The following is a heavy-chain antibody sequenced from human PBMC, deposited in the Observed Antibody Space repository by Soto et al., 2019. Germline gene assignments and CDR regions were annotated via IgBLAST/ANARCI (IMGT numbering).Heavy chain of an antibody. J-gene: IGHJ4*02. V-gene: IGHV3-33*01. CDR2: IWFDGSIK. D-gene: IGHD6-19*01. CDR3: ARGQLPADTTCFDF. Sequence: QVHLVESGGGVVQPAGSLRLSCAASGFTFSSYAIHWVRQSPCKGLEWVAIIWFDGSIKYYADSVNGRFSISRDYSKNKMFLKVDILRGEDKTVYYCARGQLPADTTCFDFWGQGTVVIVYS. CDR1: GFTFSSYA.